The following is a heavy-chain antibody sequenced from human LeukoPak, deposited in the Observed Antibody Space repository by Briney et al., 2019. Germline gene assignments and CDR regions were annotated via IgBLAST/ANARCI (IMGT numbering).Heavy chain of an antibody. J-gene: IGHJ6*02. V-gene: IGHV3-53*04. CDR2: IYSGGST. D-gene: IGHD5-12*01. Sequence: GGSLRLSCAASGFTVSSNYMSWVRQAPGKGLEWVSVIYSGGSTYYADSVKGRFTISRHNSKYTLYLQMNSLRAEDTAVYYCVRVMGNREMATISLYYYYGMDVWGQGTTVTVSS. CDR1: GFTVSSNY. CDR3: VRVMGNREMATISLYYYYGMDV.